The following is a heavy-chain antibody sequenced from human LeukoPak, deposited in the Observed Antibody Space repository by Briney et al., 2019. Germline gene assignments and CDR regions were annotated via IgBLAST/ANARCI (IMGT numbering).Heavy chain of an antibody. CDR1: GFTFSSYA. Sequence: PGGSLRLSCAASGFTFSSYAMSWVRQAPGKGLEWVAVISYDGSNKYYADSVKGRFTISRDNSKNTLYLQMNSLRAEDTAVYYCARGRGYYYDSSGYYSEAYFDYWGQGTLVTVSS. J-gene: IGHJ4*02. CDR2: ISYDGSNK. V-gene: IGHV3-30-3*01. CDR3: ARGRGYYYDSSGYYSEAYFDY. D-gene: IGHD3-22*01.